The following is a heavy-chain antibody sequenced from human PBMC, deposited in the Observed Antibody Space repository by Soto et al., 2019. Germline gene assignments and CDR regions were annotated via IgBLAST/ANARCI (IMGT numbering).Heavy chain of an antibody. CDR3: ARGLPGYYGKDV. V-gene: IGHV3-74*01. J-gene: IGHJ6*02. CDR1: GFTFSNYW. D-gene: IGHD4-17*01. CDR2: ITGDGSRI. Sequence: EVQLVESGGGLVQPGGSLRLSCAASGFTFSNYWIHWVSQAPGKGLVWVSRITGDGSRIDYADSVKGRFTISRDNAKNTVYVQMNILGDEDAAVYYRARGLPGYYGKDVWGQWTTVTVSS.